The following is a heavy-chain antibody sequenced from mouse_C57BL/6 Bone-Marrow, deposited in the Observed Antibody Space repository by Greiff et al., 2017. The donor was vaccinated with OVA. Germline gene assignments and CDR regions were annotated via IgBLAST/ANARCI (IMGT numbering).Heavy chain of an antibody. J-gene: IGHJ1*03. Sequence: EVKLMESGEGLVKPGGSLKLSCAASGFTFSSYAMSWVRQTPEKRLEWVAYISSGGGYIYYADTVKGRVTMSRDNARHTLYLQMSSLKSEDTAMYYCTSYYGNPWYFDVWGTGTTVTVSS. V-gene: IGHV5-9-1*02. CDR1: GFTFSSYA. D-gene: IGHD2-1*01. CDR2: ISSGGGYI. CDR3: TSYYGNPWYFDV.